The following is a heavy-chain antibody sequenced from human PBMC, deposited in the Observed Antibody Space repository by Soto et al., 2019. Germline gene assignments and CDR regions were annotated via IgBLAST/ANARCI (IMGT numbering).Heavy chain of an antibody. V-gene: IGHV3-23*01. CDR3: ASLPAAPKSNWFDP. D-gene: IGHD2-2*01. Sequence: EVQLLESGGGLVQSGGSLRLSCAASGFVVSSYAMSWVRQAPGKGLEWVSSISGSGGSTYYADSVQGRFTVSRDNSKNTLYLQMNNLRAEDTAVFYCASLPAAPKSNWFDPWGQGTLVTVSS. CDR1: GFVVSSYA. J-gene: IGHJ5*02. CDR2: ISGSGGST.